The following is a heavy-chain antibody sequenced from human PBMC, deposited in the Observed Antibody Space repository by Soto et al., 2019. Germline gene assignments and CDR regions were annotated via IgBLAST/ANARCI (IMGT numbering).Heavy chain of an antibody. D-gene: IGHD2-21*01. CDR1: GGSISSGGYS. CDR3: AIGNVVASDY. CDR2: IYHSGST. J-gene: IGHJ4*02. Sequence: QLQLQESGSGLVKPSQTLSLTCAVSGGSISSGGYSWRWIRQPPGKGLEWIGYIYHSGSTYYNPSLKSRVTTSVDRSKNHCSLKLSSGTAADTAVYYGAIGNVVASDYWGQGTLVTVSS. V-gene: IGHV4-30-2*01.